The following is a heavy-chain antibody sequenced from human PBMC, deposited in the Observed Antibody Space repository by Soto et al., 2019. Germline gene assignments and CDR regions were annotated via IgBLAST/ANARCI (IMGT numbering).Heavy chain of an antibody. Sequence: SETLSLTCTVSGGSISSGGYYWSWIRQHPGKGLEWIGYIYYSGSTYYNPSLESRVTISVDTSKNQFSLKLSSVTAADTAVYYCARAGPIGIVGATAIDYWGQGTLVTVSS. CDR1: GGSISSGGYY. J-gene: IGHJ4*02. D-gene: IGHD1-26*01. V-gene: IGHV4-31*03. CDR3: ARAGPIGIVGATAIDY. CDR2: IYYSGST.